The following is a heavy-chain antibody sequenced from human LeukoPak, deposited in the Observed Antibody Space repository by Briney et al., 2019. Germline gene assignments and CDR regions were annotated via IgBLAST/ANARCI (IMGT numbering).Heavy chain of an antibody. CDR1: GFTFSSYE. D-gene: IGHD3-10*01. V-gene: IGHV3-48*03. CDR2: ISSSGSTI. Sequence: GGSLRLSCAASGFTFSSYEMNWVRQAPGKGLEGVSYISSSGSTIYYADSVKGRFTISRDNAKNSLYLQMNSLRAEDTAVYYCARDLLWFGELLKTYYYYGMDVWGQGTTVTVSS. CDR3: ARDLLWFGELLKTYYYYGMDV. J-gene: IGHJ6*02.